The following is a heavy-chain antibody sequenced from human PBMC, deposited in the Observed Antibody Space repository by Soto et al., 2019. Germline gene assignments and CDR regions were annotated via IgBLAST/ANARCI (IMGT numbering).Heavy chain of an antibody. CDR2: INHSGST. J-gene: IGHJ5*02. V-gene: IGHV4-34*01. D-gene: IGHD2-2*01. CDR3: ARTSRRENWFDP. Sequence: SETLSLTCAVYGGSFSGYYWTWIRQPPGTGLEWIGEINHSGSTNYNPSLKSRVTISVDTSKNQFSLKLSSVTAADTAVYYCARTSRRENWFDPWGQGTLVTVSS. CDR1: GGSFSGYY.